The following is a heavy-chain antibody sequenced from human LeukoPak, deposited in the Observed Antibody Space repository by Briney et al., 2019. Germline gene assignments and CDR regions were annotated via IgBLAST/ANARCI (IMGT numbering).Heavy chain of an antibody. J-gene: IGHJ6*02. CDR1: GGTFSSYA. D-gene: IGHD4-17*01. CDR3: ARDRDYGDYQAGNYYYGMDV. V-gene: IGHV1-69*13. CDR2: IIPIFGTA. Sequence: SVKVSCKASGGTFSSYAISWVRQAPGQGLEWMGGIIPIFGTANYAQKFQGRVTITADESTSTAYMELSSLRSEDTAVYYCARDRDYGDYQAGNYYYGMDVWGQGTTVTVSS.